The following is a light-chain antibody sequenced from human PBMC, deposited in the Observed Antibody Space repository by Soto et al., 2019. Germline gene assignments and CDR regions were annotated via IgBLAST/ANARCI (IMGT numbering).Light chain of an antibody. CDR2: GAS. J-gene: IGKJ2*01. CDR3: QQYGNSPPNT. V-gene: IGKV3-20*01. Sequence: EIVLTQSPGTLSLSPGERATLSCRASQSVSSSYLAWYQQKPGQAPRVLIYGASSRATGIPDRFSGRGSGTEFTLTISRLEPEDFAVYFCQQYGNSPPNTFGQGTKVEIK. CDR1: QSVSSSY.